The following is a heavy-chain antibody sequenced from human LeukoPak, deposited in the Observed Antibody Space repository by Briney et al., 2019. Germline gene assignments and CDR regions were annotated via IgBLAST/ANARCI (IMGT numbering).Heavy chain of an antibody. V-gene: IGHV3-7*03. CDR3: VRGNYGSS. J-gene: IGHJ5*02. CDR2: INEDGNEK. Sequence: GGSLRLSCAASGFTFSGYWLSWVRQAPGKGLEWVANINEDGNEKYYVDSVKGRFTISRDNAKNSLFLQMNSLRVEDTAVYYCVRGNYGSSWGQGTLVTVSS. CDR1: GFTFSGYW. D-gene: IGHD3-16*01.